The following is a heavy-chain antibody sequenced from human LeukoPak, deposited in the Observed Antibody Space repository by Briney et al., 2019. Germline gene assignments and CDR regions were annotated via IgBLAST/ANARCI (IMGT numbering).Heavy chain of an antibody. D-gene: IGHD3-3*01. CDR2: IYYSGST. Sequence: PSETLSLTCTVSGGSISSYYWSWIRQPPGKGLEWIGYIYYSGSTYYNPSLKSRVTISVDTSKNQFSLKLSSVTAADTAVYYCARESRLTYYDFWSGYWYYFDYWGQGTLVTVSS. CDR3: ARESRLTYYDFWSGYWYYFDY. J-gene: IGHJ4*02. CDR1: GGSISSYY. V-gene: IGHV4-30-4*01.